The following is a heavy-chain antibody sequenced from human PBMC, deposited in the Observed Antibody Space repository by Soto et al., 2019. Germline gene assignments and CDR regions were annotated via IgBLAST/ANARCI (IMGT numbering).Heavy chain of an antibody. V-gene: IGHV1-69*13. Sequence: RASVKVSCKASGGSFNSFAISWVRQAPGQGLEWMGGIIPIFGAASYGQRIQGRATITADESTSTAFMELSSLRSEDTAVYYCATSGECGGDCYVYRMDVWGQGTTVTVSS. CDR1: GGSFNSFA. J-gene: IGHJ6*02. D-gene: IGHD2-21*02. CDR3: ATSGECGGDCYVYRMDV. CDR2: IIPIFGAA.